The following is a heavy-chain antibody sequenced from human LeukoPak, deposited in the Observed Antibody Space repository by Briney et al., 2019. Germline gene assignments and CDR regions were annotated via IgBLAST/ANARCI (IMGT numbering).Heavy chain of an antibody. J-gene: IGHJ2*01. V-gene: IGHV4-4*07. Sequence: PSETLSLTCLVSGGSITSYNLSWIRLTAGKGLEWIGRIYTSGTTNYNPSFKSRVSVSISKSKNQFSLKVTSVTAADTAVYYCARDWAGSTYGYWYFELWGRGTLVTVSS. CDR3: ARDWAGSTYGYWYFEL. D-gene: IGHD3-10*01. CDR2: IYTSGTT. CDR1: GGSITSYN.